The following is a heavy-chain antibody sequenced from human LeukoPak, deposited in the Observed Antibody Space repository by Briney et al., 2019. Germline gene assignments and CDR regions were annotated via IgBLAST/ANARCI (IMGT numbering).Heavy chain of an antibody. Sequence: PETLSLTCAVYGGSFSGYYWSWTRQPPGKGLEWIGEINHSGSTNYNPSLKSRVTISVDTSKNQFSLKLSSVTAADTAVYYCARVSGYNWNYVGFPPWGQGTLVTVSS. CDR2: INHSGST. CDR3: ARVSGYNWNYVGFPP. J-gene: IGHJ5*02. D-gene: IGHD1-7*01. V-gene: IGHV4-34*01. CDR1: GGSFSGYY.